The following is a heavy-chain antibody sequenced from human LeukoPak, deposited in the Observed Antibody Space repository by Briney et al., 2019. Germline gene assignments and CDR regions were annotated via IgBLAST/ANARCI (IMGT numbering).Heavy chain of an antibody. CDR3: ARGRRFLEWFLKNWFDP. D-gene: IGHD3-3*01. J-gene: IGHJ5*02. CDR1: GYIFISYG. V-gene: IGHV1-2*02. Sequence: GASVKVSCKASGYIFISYGTSWVRQAPGQGLEWMGWINPNSGGTNYAQKFQGRVTMTRDTSISTAYMELSRLRSDDTAVYYCARGRRFLEWFLKNWFDPWGQGTLVTVSS. CDR2: INPNSGGT.